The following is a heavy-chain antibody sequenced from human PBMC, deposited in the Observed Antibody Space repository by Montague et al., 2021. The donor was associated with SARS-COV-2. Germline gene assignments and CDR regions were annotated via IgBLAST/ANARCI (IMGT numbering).Heavy chain of an antibody. CDR1: GGSFSGYY. CDR2: IYYSGST. CDR3: ARAFTDWLRYYGMDV. V-gene: IGHV4-39*01. D-gene: IGHD3-9*01. J-gene: IGHJ6*02. Sequence: SETLSLTRAVYGGSFSGYYWGWIRQPPGKGLEWIGSIYYSGSTYXNPSLKSRVTISVDTSKNQFSLKLSSVTAADTAVYYCARAFTDWLRYYGMDVWGQGTTVTVSS.